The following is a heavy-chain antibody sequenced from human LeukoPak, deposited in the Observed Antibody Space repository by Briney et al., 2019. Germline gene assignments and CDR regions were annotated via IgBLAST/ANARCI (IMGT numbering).Heavy chain of an antibody. V-gene: IGHV4-39*01. CDR2: IYSSEYT. CDR1: GDSFDNSYC. Sequence: SETLSLSCTVSGDSFDNSYCWTWVRQPPGKRPEWIGTIYSSEYTYYHPSLRSRATISADTSRNLFSLKLNSGTAADTAVYYCARGSDDYKLGNHWGHGTLVTVSS. D-gene: IGHD5-24*01. CDR3: ARGSDDYKLGNH. J-gene: IGHJ5*02.